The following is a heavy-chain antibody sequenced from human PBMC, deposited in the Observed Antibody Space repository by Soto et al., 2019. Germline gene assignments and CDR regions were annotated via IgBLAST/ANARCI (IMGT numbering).Heavy chain of an antibody. CDR1: GFTFSNFA. Sequence: GGSLRLSCAASGFTFSNFAMSWVRQAPGKGPEWVSSISGSGGSTYYADSVKGRFTISRDNSKNTLYLQMNSLRAEDTAVYYCAKIPPGYSYGYFYFDYWGQGTLVTVSS. CDR3: AKIPPGYSYGYFYFDY. CDR2: ISGSGGST. D-gene: IGHD5-18*01. J-gene: IGHJ4*02. V-gene: IGHV3-23*01.